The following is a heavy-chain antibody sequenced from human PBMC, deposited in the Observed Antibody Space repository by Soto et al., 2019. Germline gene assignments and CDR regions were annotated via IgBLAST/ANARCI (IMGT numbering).Heavy chain of an antibody. V-gene: IGHV3-30-3*01. CDR2: ISYDGSNK. CDR1: GFTFSSYA. CDR3: ARPLWRDDYNWGYFDL. J-gene: IGHJ2*01. D-gene: IGHD4-4*01. Sequence: QVQLVESGGGVVQPGRSLRLSCAASGFTFSSYAMHWVRQVPGKGLEWVAVISYDGSNKYYADSVTGRFTISRDNSKNTLYLQMSSLRAEDTAVYYCARPLWRDDYNWGYFDLWGRGTLVTVSS.